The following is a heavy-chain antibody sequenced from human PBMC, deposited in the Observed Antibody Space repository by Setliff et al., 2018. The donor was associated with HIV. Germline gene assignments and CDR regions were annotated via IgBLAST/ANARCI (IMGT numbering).Heavy chain of an antibody. D-gene: IGHD2-2*01. J-gene: IGHJ4*02. CDR1: GGSFSGFY. V-gene: IGHV4-34*01. CDR2: VYYSGTT. CDR3: ARRRFVVVPTAPEADY. Sequence: PSETLSLTCAVYGGSFSGFYWSWIRQAPGKGLEWIGSVYYSGTTYYNPSLKRRVTISVDTSKNQFSLRLTSVTAADTAVYYCARRRFVVVPTAPEADYWGQGTLVTVSS.